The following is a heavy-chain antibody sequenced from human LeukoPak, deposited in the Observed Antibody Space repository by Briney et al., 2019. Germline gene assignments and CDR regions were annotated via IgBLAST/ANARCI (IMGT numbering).Heavy chain of an antibody. J-gene: IGHJ6*03. D-gene: IGHD3-3*01. Sequence: EASVKVSCKASGGTFSSYAISWVRQAPGQGLEWMGGIIPTFGTANYAQKFQGRVTITADESTSTAYMELSSLRSEDTAVYYCASSYDFWSGYLSYIPQRYYYYYYMDVWGKGTTVTVSS. CDR1: GGTFSSYA. V-gene: IGHV1-69*13. CDR3: ASSYDFWSGYLSYIPQRYYYYYYMDV. CDR2: IIPTFGTA.